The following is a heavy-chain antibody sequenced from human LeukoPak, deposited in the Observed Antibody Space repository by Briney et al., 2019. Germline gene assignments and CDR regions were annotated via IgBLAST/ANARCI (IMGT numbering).Heavy chain of an antibody. D-gene: IGHD6-19*01. Sequence: PGGSLRLSCAASGFTFSSYVMSWVRQAPGKGLEWVSAISGSGDTTYYADSVKGRFTISRDNSRNTLYLQMNSLRAEDTAVYYCAKPAGIAVAGKMGAFDYWGQGTLVTVSS. V-gene: IGHV3-23*01. J-gene: IGHJ4*02. CDR2: ISGSGDTT. CDR3: AKPAGIAVAGKMGAFDY. CDR1: GFTFSSYV.